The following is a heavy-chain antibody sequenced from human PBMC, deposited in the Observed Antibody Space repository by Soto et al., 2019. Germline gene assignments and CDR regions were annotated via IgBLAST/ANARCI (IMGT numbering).Heavy chain of an antibody. J-gene: IGHJ5*02. D-gene: IGHD2-15*01. CDR1: GGSISSGGYY. CDR3: AREITASNIYCSGGSCYSVSWFDP. V-gene: IGHV4-31*03. Sequence: QVQLQESGPGLVKPSQTLSLTCTVSGGSISSGGYYWSWIRQHPGKGLEWIGYIYYSGSTYYNPSLKSRVTRSVDTSKIQVALKLSSVTAADTAVYYCAREITASNIYCSGGSCYSVSWFDPWGQGALVTVSS. CDR2: IYYSGST.